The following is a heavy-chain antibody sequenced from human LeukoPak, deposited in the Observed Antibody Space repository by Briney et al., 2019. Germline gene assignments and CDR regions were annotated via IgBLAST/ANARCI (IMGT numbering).Heavy chain of an antibody. D-gene: IGHD2-2*02. J-gene: IGHJ3*02. CDR2: ISAYNGNT. CDR1: GYTFTSYG. Sequence: ASVTVSCKASGYTFTSYGISWVRQAPGQGLEWMGWISAYNGNTNYAQKLQGRVTMTTDTSTSTAYMELRSLRSDDTAVYYCASSTSCYNCAFDIWGQGTMVTVSS. V-gene: IGHV1-18*01. CDR3: ASSTSCYNCAFDI.